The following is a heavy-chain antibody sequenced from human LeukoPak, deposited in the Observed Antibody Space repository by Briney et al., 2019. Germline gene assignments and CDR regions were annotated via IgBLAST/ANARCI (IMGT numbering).Heavy chain of an antibody. V-gene: IGHV3-9*03. CDR1: GFIFEDYA. Sequence: GGSLRLSCAASGFIFEDYAMHWVRQAPGKGLEWVSGISWESGSIGYADSVKGRFTISRDNAKNSLYLQMNSLRPEDMAVYYCAKGGQQYTYGYPQPFDTWGQGTMVTVSS. CDR3: AKGGQQYTYGYPQPFDT. D-gene: IGHD5-18*01. CDR2: ISWESGSI. J-gene: IGHJ3*02.